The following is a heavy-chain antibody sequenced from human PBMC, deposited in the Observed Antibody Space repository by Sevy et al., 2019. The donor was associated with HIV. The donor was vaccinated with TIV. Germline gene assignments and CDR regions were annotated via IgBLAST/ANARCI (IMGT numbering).Heavy chain of an antibody. D-gene: IGHD3-3*01. CDR2: ISGSGGST. J-gene: IGHJ4*02. CDR3: AKDVLRFLEWPIRPYYFDY. V-gene: IGHV3-23*01. CDR1: GFTFSSYA. Sequence: GGSLRLSCAASGFTFSSYAMSWVRQAPGKGLEWVSAISGSGGSTYYADSVKGRFTSSRDNSKNTLYLQMNSLRAEDTAVYYCAKDVLRFLEWPIRPYYFDYWGQGTLVTVSS.